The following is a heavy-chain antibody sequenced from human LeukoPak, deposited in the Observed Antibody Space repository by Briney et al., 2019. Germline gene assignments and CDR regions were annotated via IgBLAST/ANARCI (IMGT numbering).Heavy chain of an antibody. V-gene: IGHV3-30-3*01. Sequence: GGSLRLSCVASGFTFRSYAMHWVRQAPGKGLEWVAVISYDGSNKYYADSVKGRFTISRDNSKNTLYLQMNSLRAEDTAVYYCARVLNYYDSSGYYFSYWGQGTLVTVSS. J-gene: IGHJ4*02. CDR2: ISYDGSNK. D-gene: IGHD3-22*01. CDR1: GFTFRSYA. CDR3: ARVLNYYDSSGYYFSY.